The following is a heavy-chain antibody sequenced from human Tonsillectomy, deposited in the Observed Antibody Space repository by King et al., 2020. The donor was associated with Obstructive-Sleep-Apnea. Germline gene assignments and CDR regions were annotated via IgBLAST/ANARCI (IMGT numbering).Heavy chain of an antibody. D-gene: IGHD6-13*01. CDR1: GFTFSSYA. CDR3: AKGIGSSWYVVFDFDY. J-gene: IGHJ4*02. V-gene: IGHV3-23*04. Sequence: VQLVESGGGLVQPGGSLRLSCAASGFTFSSYAMSWVRQAPGKGLEWVSSISGSGDSTYYADSVKGRFTISRDNSKNTLYLQMNSLKAEDTAVYYCAKGIGSSWYVVFDFDYWGQGTLVTVSS. CDR2: ISGSGDST.